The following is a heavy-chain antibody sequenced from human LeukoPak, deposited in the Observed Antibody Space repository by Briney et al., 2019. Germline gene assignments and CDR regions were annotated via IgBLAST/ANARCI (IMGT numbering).Heavy chain of an antibody. V-gene: IGHV1-8*01. D-gene: IGHD3-10*01. CDR2: MNPKRGNT. Sequence: ASVKVSCMLSASTFTRYDINWVRHATGQGREWMGWMNPKRGNTSYTQKFQGRATLTTNTSIRTAYMELSRLRSEDPAVYYCARGPEELFAFDIWGQGKMVTVSS. CDR1: ASTFTRYD. CDR3: ARGPEELFAFDI. J-gene: IGHJ3*02.